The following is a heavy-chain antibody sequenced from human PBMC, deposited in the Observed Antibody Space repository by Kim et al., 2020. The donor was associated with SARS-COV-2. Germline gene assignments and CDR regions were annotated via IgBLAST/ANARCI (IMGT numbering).Heavy chain of an antibody. Sequence: GGCLRLSCAASGFTFSNAWMSWVRQAPGKGLEWVGRIKSKTDGGTTDYAAPVKGRFTISRDDSKNTLYLQMNSLKTEDTAVYYCTTDSWAMSNAFDIWGQGTMVTVSS. CDR3: TTDSWAMSNAFDI. J-gene: IGHJ3*02. D-gene: IGHD2-2*01. CDR2: IKSKTDGGTT. V-gene: IGHV3-15*01. CDR1: GFTFSNAW.